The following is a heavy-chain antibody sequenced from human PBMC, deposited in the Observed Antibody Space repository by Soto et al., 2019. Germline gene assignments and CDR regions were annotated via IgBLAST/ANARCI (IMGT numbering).Heavy chain of an antibody. Sequence: EVQLVQSGAEVKKPGDSLKISCKFSGYSFASYWISWVRQIPGKGLEWMGIIYPGDSDTRYSPSFQGQVTISADKSISTAYLQWSSLKASDTAVYYCARAMVRGKNYYGVDVWVQGTTVTVYS. D-gene: IGHD3-10*01. V-gene: IGHV5-51*03. CDR1: GYSFASYW. CDR2: IYPGDSDT. J-gene: IGHJ6*02. CDR3: ARAMVRGKNYYGVDV.